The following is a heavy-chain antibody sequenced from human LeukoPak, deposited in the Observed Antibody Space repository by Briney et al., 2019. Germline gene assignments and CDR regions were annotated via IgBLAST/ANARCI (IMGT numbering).Heavy chain of an antibody. V-gene: IGHV3-7*01. CDR2: IKQDGSAK. D-gene: IGHD6-19*01. J-gene: IGHJ3*02. CDR1: GFTLSNYW. CDR3: STDSFSISSVSVPGADAFDI. Sequence: GGALRLSCADSGFTLSNYWMTWVRQAPGKGLEGVGNIKQDGSAKYYVGSVKGRVTISRDNTNNSLYLPMKNLLVDDTAVCSLSTDSFSISSVSVPGADAFDICSQGTIVTVSS.